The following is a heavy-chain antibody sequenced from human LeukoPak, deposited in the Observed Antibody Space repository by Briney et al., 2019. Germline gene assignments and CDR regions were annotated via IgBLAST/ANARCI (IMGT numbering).Heavy chain of an antibody. CDR1: GFTFSSYG. V-gene: IGHV3-30*18. CDR2: ISYDGSNK. D-gene: IGHD3-3*01. CDR3: AKGGAGYDFWSGYYSKVDYFDY. J-gene: IGHJ4*02. Sequence: GGSPRLSCAASGFTFSSYGMHWVRQAPGKGLEWVAVISYDGSNKYYADSVKGRFTISRDNSKNTLYLQMNSLRAEDTAVYYCAKGGAGYDFWSGYYSKVDYFDYWGQGTLVTVSS.